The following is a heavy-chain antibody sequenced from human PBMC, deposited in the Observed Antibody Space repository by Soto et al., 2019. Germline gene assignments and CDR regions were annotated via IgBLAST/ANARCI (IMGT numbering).Heavy chain of an antibody. CDR1: GGSMSEYF. D-gene: IGHD3-10*01. CDR3: ARDGYDGSGSPYPAY. J-gene: IGHJ4*02. Sequence: SDTLSRTCTVSGGSMSEYFWSWIRQSPGKGLEWIGYVYYLGSTDYNPSLKSRVTISVDTSKRQFSLKLSSVTVADTAVYYCARDGYDGSGSPYPAYWGPGAQVTVSS. CDR2: VYYLGST. V-gene: IGHV4-59*01.